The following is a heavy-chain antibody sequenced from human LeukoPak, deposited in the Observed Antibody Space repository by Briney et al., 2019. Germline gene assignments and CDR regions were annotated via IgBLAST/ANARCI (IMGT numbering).Heavy chain of an antibody. CDR3: ARDGVAVVGTYNWFDP. J-gene: IGHJ5*02. CDR1: GFTFSSYG. D-gene: IGHD6-19*01. Sequence: GGSLRLSCAASGFTFSSYGMHWVRQAPGKGLEWVAVIWYDGSNKYYADSVKGRFTISRDNSKNTLYLQMNSLRAEDTAVYYCARDGVAVVGTYNWFDPWGQGTLVTVSS. CDR2: IWYDGSNK. V-gene: IGHV3-33*01.